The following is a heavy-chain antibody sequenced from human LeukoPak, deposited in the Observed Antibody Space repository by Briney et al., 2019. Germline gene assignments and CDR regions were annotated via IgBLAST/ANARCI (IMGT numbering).Heavy chain of an antibody. CDR3: GKDATISGVNYFDF. J-gene: IGHJ4*02. D-gene: IGHD3-3*01. CDR1: GFTFSTYA. CDR2: ITGNGFDT. V-gene: IGHV3-23*01. Sequence: GGTLRLSCAASGFTFSTYAMSWVRHAPGKGLEWVSGITGNGFDTFNTDSVRGRFTISRDNSKNMLYLQMNSLRGEDTAIYYCGKDATISGVNYFDFWGQGTLVTVSS.